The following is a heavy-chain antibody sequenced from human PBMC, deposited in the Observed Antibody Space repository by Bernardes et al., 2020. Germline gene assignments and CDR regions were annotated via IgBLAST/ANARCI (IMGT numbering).Heavy chain of an antibody. CDR2: INHSGST. Sequence: SETLSLTCAVYGGSFSGYYWSWFRQPPGKGLEWIGAINHSGSTIYNPFPMSRVTTSVDTSKNQSSLKLSSVTAADTAVYYCARDRDTANANYGSYYYYGLDGWGQGTTVTVSS. D-gene: IGHD5-18*01. V-gene: IGHV4-34*01. J-gene: IGHJ6*02. CDR3: ARDRDTANANYGSYYYYGLDG. CDR1: GGSFSGYY.